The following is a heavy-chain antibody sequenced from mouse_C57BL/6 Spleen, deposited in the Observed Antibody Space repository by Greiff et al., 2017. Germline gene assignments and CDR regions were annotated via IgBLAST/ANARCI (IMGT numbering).Heavy chain of an antibody. CDR2: INYDGSST. V-gene: IGHV5-16*01. Sequence: EVQLVEPEGGLVQPGSSMKLSCTASGFTFSDYYMAWVRQVPEKGLEWVANINYDGSSTYYLDSLKSRFIISRDTAKNMLYLQISSLKSEDTATYYCARIPHYYSSSYDMDDWGQGTSVTVSS. CDR1: GFTFSDYY. J-gene: IGHJ4*01. CDR3: ARIPHYYSSSYDMDD. D-gene: IGHD1-1*01.